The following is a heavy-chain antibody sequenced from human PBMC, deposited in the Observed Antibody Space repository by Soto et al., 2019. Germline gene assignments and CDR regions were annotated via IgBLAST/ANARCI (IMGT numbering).Heavy chain of an antibody. CDR1: GGSISSGGYY. D-gene: IGHD3-22*01. J-gene: IGHJ5*02. V-gene: IGHV4-31*03. CDR3: ARGRWEVTYYYDSSGYKPRPNWFDP. CDR2: IYYSGST. Sequence: PSETLSLTCTVSGGSISSGGYYWSWIRQHPGKGLEWIGYIYYSGSTYYNPSLKSRVTISVDTSKNQFSLKLSSATAADTAVYYCARGRWEVTYYYDSSGYKPRPNWFDPWGQGTLVTVSS.